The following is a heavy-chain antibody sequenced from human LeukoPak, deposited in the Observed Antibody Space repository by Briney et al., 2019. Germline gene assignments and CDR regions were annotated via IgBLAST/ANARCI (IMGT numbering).Heavy chain of an antibody. CDR2: IYSGGST. J-gene: IGHJ6*03. CDR1: GFTVSSNY. D-gene: IGHD6-13*01. V-gene: IGHV3-53*01. CDR3: ARVGRQLAHYYYCYMDV. Sequence: GESLRLSCAASGFTVSSNYMSWVRQAPGKGLEWVSVIYSGGSTYYADSVKGRFTISRDNSKNTLYLQMNSLRAEDTAVYYCARVGRQLAHYYYCYMDVWGKGTTVTVSS.